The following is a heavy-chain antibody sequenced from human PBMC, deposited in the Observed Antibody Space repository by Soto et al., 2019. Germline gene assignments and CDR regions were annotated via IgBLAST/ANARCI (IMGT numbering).Heavy chain of an antibody. CDR2: IYYRGFT. J-gene: IGHJ4*02. D-gene: IGHD4-4*01. CDR1: GGSISSGDYY. CDR3: ARSDNYVPFDH. V-gene: IGHV4-30-4*01. Sequence: QVQLQESGPGLVKPSQTLSLTCTVSGGSISSGDYYWSWIRQPPGKGLEWIGYIYYRGFTYYNPSXTXXLTLSVDTPTNQFSLELSSVMAADTAVYYCARSDNYVPFDHCGQGTLVTVSS.